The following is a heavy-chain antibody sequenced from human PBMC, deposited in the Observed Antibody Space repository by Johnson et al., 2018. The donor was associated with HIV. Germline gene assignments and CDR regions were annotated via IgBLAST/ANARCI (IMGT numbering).Heavy chain of an antibody. D-gene: IGHD1-7*01. CDR2: IYSGGNT. CDR3: ARVGWELGGAFDI. J-gene: IGHJ3*02. CDR1: GFTVSSNY. V-gene: IGHV3-53*01. Sequence: VQLVESGGGLIQPGGSLRLSCAASGFTVSSNYMSWVRQAPGRGLEWVSVIYSGGNTYYADSVKGRFTISRDNSKNTLYLQMNSLRVEDTAVYYCARVGWELGGAFDIWGRGTMVTVSS.